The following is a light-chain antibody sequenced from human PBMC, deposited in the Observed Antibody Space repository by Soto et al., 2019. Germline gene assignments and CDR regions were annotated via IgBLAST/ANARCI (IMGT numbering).Light chain of an antibody. J-gene: IGLJ3*02. CDR3: SSYSTGNTRV. CDR2: EVS. Sequence: QSALTQPASVSGSLGQSITISCTGTSSEVGAYEFVSWYQQHPGKAPKLIIFEVSHRPSGVSNRFSGSKSGNTASLTISGLQTDDEADYYCSSYSTGNTRVFGGGTKLTVL. V-gene: IGLV2-14*01. CDR1: SSEVGAYEF.